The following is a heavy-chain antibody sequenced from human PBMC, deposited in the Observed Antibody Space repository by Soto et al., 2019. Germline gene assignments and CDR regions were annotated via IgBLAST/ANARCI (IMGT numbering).Heavy chain of an antibody. J-gene: IGHJ5*02. D-gene: IGHD5-12*01. Sequence: QVQLVQSGAEVKRAGASVKVSCKAAGYSFTGYYMHWVRQAPGQGLEWMGWIIPHSGETNYAQKFQARVTLTRDTSISTAYMQLSGLTSDDTAVYYCAREPDYFTYGAHDLWGQGTLVTVSS. V-gene: IGHV1-2*02. CDR3: AREPDYFTYGAHDL. CDR2: IIPHSGET. CDR1: GYSFTGYY.